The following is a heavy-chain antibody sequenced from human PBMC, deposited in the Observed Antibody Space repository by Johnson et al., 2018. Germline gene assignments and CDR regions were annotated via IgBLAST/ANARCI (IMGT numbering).Heavy chain of an antibody. CDR3: TRVFIVVLPAHYYGMDV. J-gene: IGHJ6*02. CDR2: IRSKVYGETT. CDR1: GFSFGDYA. Sequence: VQLVQSGGGLVQPGGSLRLSCEASGFSFGDYAMTWFRQAPGKGLEWVGFIRSKVYGETTEYAASVKGRFTMSRDDSKTTAYLQMNSLKTEDTGVYYCTRVFIVVLPAHYYGMDVWGQGTTVTVSS. V-gene: IGHV3-49*03. D-gene: IGHD2-2*01.